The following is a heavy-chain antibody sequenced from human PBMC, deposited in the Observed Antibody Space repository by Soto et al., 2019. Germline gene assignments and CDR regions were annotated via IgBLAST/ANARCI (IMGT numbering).Heavy chain of an antibody. CDR2: ISWNSGSI. J-gene: IGHJ6*03. V-gene: IGHV3-9*01. CDR1: GFTFDDYA. D-gene: IGHD3-3*01. CDR3: AKGTSCDFWSGNMDV. Sequence: EVQLVESGGGLVQPGRSLRLSCAASGFTFDDYAMHWVRQAPGKGLEWVSGISWNSGSIGYAYSVKGRFTISRDNAKISLYLQMNILRAENKSLYYCAKGTSCDFWSGNMDVWGKGTTVTVSS.